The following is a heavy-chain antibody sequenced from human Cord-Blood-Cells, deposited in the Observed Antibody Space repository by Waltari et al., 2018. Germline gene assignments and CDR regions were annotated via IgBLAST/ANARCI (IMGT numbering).Heavy chain of an antibody. Sequence: QLQLQESGTGLVKPSETLSLTCTVSGGSISSSSYYWGWIRQPPGKGLEWIGSIYYSGSTYYNPSLKSRVTISIDTSKNQFSLKLSSVTAADTAVYYCASRLIYGDYVGPDYWGQGTLVTVSS. CDR3: ASRLIYGDYVGPDY. CDR1: GGSISSSSYY. D-gene: IGHD4-17*01. V-gene: IGHV4-39*01. CDR2: IYYSGST. J-gene: IGHJ4*02.